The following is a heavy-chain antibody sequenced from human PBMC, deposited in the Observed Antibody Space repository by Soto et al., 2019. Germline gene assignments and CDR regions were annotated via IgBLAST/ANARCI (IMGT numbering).Heavy chain of an antibody. CDR2: IYYSGST. CDR1: GGSISSGGYY. J-gene: IGHJ5*02. CDR3: ARDSYYYGSGSENWFDP. Sequence: QVQLQESGPGLVKPSQTLSLTCTVSGGSISSGGYYWSWIRQHPGKGLEWIGYIYYSGSTYYNPSLKSRVTISVDTSKNQFSLKLSSVTAADTAVYYCARDSYYYGSGSENWFDPWGQGTLVTVSS. D-gene: IGHD3-10*01. V-gene: IGHV4-31*03.